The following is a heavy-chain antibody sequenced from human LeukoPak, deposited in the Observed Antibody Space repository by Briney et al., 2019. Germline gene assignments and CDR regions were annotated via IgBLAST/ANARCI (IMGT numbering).Heavy chain of an antibody. CDR2: TYYRSKWYN. CDR1: GDSVSSNSAA. V-gene: IGHV6-1*01. Sequence: SQTLSLTCAISGDSVSSNSAAWNWIRQSPSRGLEWLGRTYYRSKWYNDYAVSVKSRITINPDTSKNQFSLQLNSVTPEDTAVYYCARGGMYSSSSRTKTPLDYWGQGTLVTVSS. D-gene: IGHD6-6*01. J-gene: IGHJ4*02. CDR3: ARGGMYSSSSRTKTPLDY.